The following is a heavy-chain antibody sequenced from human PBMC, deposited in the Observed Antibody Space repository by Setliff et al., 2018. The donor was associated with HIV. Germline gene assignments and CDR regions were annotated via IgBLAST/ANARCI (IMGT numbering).Heavy chain of an antibody. CDR1: GFTFSSYA. V-gene: IGHV3-23*01. CDR3: AKSGRGIRHDAFDI. J-gene: IGHJ3*02. D-gene: IGHD3-16*01. Sequence: PSETLSLSCAASGFTFSSYAMSWVRQAPGKGLEWVSAISGSGGSTYCADSVKGRFTISRDNSKNTLYLQMNSLRAEDTAVYYCAKSGRGIRHDAFDIWGQGTMVTVSS. CDR2: ISGSGGST.